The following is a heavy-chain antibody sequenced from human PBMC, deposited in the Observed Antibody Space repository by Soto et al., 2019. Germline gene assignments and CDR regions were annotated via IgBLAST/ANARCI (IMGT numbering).Heavy chain of an antibody. Sequence: EVQLVESGGGLVQPGGSLRLSCAASGFTFSSYAMHWVRQAPGKGLEYVSAISSNGGSTYYANSVKGRFTISRDNSKNTLYLQMGSLRAEDMAVYYCARDGGRYGSGSYSFDYWGQGTLVTVSS. D-gene: IGHD3-10*01. J-gene: IGHJ4*02. CDR3: ARDGGRYGSGSYSFDY. V-gene: IGHV3-64*01. CDR1: GFTFSSYA. CDR2: ISSNGGST.